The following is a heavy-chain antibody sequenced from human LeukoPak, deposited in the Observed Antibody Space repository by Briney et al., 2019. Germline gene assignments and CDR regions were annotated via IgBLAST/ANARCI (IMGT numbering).Heavy chain of an antibody. CDR2: ISGDSGST. D-gene: IGHD6-13*01. V-gene: IGHV3-43*02. J-gene: IGHJ4*02. Sequence: GGSLRLSCAASGFTFDDYAMHWVRQAPGKGLEWVSLISGDSGSTYYADSVKGRFTISRDNAKNSLYLQMKSLRAEDTAIYYCARSGQHLFDFWGQGTLVTVSS. CDR1: GFTFDDYA. CDR3: ARSGQHLFDF.